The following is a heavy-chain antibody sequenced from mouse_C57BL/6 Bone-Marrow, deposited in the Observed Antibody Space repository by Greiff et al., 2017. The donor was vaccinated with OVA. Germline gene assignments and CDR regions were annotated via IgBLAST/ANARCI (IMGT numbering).Heavy chain of an antibody. CDR3: AGNSNYEYFDV. J-gene: IGHJ1*03. Sequence: ESGPGLVKPSQSLSLTCSVTGYSITSGYYWNWIRQFPGNKLEWMGYISYDGSNNYNPSLKNRISITRDTSKNQFFLKLNSVTTEDTATYYCAGNSNYEYFDVWGTGTTVTVSS. CDR1: GYSITSGYY. V-gene: IGHV3-6*01. CDR2: ISYDGSN. D-gene: IGHD2-5*01.